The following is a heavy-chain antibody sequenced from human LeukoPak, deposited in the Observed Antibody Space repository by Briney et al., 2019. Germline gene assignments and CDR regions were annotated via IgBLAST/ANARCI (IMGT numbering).Heavy chain of an antibody. CDR3: ARHVMVRGADSERRWYFDY. V-gene: IGHV4-39*01. CDR2: IYYSGST. D-gene: IGHD3-10*01. CDR1: GGSISSSSYY. J-gene: IGHJ4*02. Sequence: PSETLSLTCTVSGGSISSSSYYWGWIRQPPGKGLEWIGSIYYSGSTYYNPSLKSRVTISVDTSKNQFSLKLSSVTAADTAVYYCARHVMVRGADSERRWYFDYWGQGTLVTVSS.